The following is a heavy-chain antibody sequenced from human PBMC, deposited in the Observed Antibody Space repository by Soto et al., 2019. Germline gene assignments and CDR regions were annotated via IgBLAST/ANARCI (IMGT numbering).Heavy chain of an antibody. Sequence: PSETLSLTCSFSGGSLRCSYLRWIRQSPGKGLEWLGYVYYTGSTNYSPSLRSRVSISVDTSKNEFSLRLSSVTAADTAVYFCARSVAVPGAHIDYWGQGTQVTVSS. V-gene: IGHV4-59*01. CDR1: GGSLRCSY. CDR3: ARSVAVPGAHIDY. D-gene: IGHD6-19*01. J-gene: IGHJ4*02. CDR2: VYYTGST.